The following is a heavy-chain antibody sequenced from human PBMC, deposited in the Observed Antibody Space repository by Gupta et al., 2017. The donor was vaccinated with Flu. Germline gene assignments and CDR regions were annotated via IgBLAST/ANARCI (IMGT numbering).Heavy chain of an antibody. CDR3: VGGGGGDSYN. D-gene: IGHD2-21*02. CDR1: GGSISTNNW. J-gene: IGHJ1*01. Sequence: QVQLQESGPGLVKPSGTLSLICSVSGGSISTNNWWRWVRQAPGKGLEWIGEIYDNGSTNYNPTLKSRVTMSIDRSKNQFSLKVTSVTAADTAIYYCVGGGGGDSYNWGQGTLVTVSS. V-gene: IGHV4-4*02. CDR2: IYDNGST.